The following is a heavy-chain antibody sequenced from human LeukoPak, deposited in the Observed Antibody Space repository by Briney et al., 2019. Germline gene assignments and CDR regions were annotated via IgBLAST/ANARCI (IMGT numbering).Heavy chain of an antibody. Sequence: GASVKVSCKASGYTFTSYDINWVRQATGQGLEWMGWMNPNSGNTGYAQKFQGRVTITRNTSISTAYMELSSLRSEDTAVYYCARGDYDILTGYDYYYYMDVWGKGTTVTVSS. J-gene: IGHJ6*03. CDR2: MNPNSGNT. CDR1: GYTFTSYD. V-gene: IGHV1-8*03. CDR3: ARGDYDILTGYDYYYYMDV. D-gene: IGHD3-9*01.